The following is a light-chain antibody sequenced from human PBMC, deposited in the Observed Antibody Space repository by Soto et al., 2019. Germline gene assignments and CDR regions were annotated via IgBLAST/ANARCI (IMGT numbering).Light chain of an antibody. Sequence: EIVLTQSPATLSLTPGERGTLSCRASQNLGTLYLAWFQQKPGQAPRVLIYGASKRATGIPDRFSGSGSGTDFSLTISRLEPEDFAVYYCHQYDNAPQTYGQGTKVDI. CDR3: HQYDNAPQT. CDR1: QNLGTLY. J-gene: IGKJ2*01. V-gene: IGKV3-20*01. CDR2: GAS.